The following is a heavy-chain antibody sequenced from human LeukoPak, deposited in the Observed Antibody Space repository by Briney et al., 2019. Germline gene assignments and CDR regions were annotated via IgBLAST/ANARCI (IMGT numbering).Heavy chain of an antibody. CDR2: INPNSGIT. D-gene: IGHD2-2*01. V-gene: IGHV1-46*01. Sequence: ASVKVSCKASGYTFTGYYMHWVRQSPGQGLEWRGWINPNSGITSYAQKFQGRVTMTRDMSTSTVYMELSSLRSEDTAVYYCAREEYCSSTSCCEVGGNWFDPWGQGTLVTVSS. J-gene: IGHJ5*02. CDR1: GYTFTGYY. CDR3: AREEYCSSTSCCEVGGNWFDP.